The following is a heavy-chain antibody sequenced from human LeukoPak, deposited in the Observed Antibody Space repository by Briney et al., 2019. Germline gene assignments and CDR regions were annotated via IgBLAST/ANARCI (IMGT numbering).Heavy chain of an antibody. V-gene: IGHV4-34*01. CDR3: ARGHGSYGFPGGY. D-gene: IGHD5-18*01. Sequence: IPSETLSLTCAVYGGSFSGYYWSWIRQPPGKGLEWIGEINHSGSTNYNPSLKSRVTISVDTSKNQFSLKLSSVTAADTAVYYCARGHGSYGFPGGYWGQGTLVTVSS. CDR2: INHSGST. J-gene: IGHJ4*02. CDR1: GGSFSGYY.